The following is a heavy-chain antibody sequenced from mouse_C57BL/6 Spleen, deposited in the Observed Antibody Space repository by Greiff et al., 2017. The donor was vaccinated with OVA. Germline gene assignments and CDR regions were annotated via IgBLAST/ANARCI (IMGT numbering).Heavy chain of an antibody. Sequence: QVQLKQPGAELVMPGASVKLSCKASGYTFTSYWMHWVKQRPGQGLEWIGEIDPSDSYTNYNQKFKGKSTLTVDKSSSTAYMQLSSLTSEDSAVYYCARSGTEMAMDYWGQGTSVTVSS. CDR1: GYTFTSYW. D-gene: IGHD4-1*01. CDR3: ARSGTEMAMDY. V-gene: IGHV1-69*01. CDR2: IDPSDSYT. J-gene: IGHJ4*01.